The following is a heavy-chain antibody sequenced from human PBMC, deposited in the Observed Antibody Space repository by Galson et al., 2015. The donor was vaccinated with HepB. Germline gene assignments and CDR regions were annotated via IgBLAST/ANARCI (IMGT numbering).Heavy chain of an antibody. CDR2: ISYDGSNK. D-gene: IGHD1/OR15-1a*01. J-gene: IGHJ4*02. CDR1: GFTFSSYA. CDR3: ARDPPATREFDY. V-gene: IGHV3-30-3*01. Sequence: SLRLSCAASGFTFSSYAMHWVRQAPGKGLEWVAVISYDGSNKYYADSVKGRFTISRDNSKNTLYLQMKSLRAEDTAVYYCARDPPATREFDYWGQGTLVTVSS.